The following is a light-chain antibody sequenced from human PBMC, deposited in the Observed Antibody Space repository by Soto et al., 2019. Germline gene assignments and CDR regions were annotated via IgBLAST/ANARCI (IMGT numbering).Light chain of an antibody. CDR2: AAS. J-gene: IGKJ3*01. CDR1: QGIRNF. V-gene: IGKV1-27*01. Sequence: DIQMTQSPTSLSASVGDRVTITCRASQGIRNFVAWYQQKPGKAPKLLIYAASTLQSGVPSRFSGSGSGTVFALTINRLQPEDVATYSCQKYSSVPFFGPGTKVEIK. CDR3: QKYSSVPF.